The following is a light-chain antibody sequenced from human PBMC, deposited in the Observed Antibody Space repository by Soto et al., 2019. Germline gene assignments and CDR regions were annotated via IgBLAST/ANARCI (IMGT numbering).Light chain of an antibody. J-gene: IGKJ1*01. CDR3: QQSDSTPWT. CDR2: DVS. CDR1: QSITTW. V-gene: IGKV1-39*01. Sequence: DIQMTQSPSTVSAYVGDSVTITCRASQSITTWLAWYQQRPGKAPKLLIYDVSSLQSGVPSRFSGSGSGTDFTLAISSVQPEDFATYHCQQSDSTPWTFGHGTKVDIK.